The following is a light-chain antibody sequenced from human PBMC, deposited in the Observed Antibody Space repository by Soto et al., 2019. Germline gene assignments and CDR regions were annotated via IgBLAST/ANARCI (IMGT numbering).Light chain of an antibody. CDR3: QSYDTSLSGWV. J-gene: IGLJ3*02. Sequence: QSVLTQPPSVSGAPGQRVTISCTGSSSNIGAGYDIYWYQQLPGTAPKLLIYDNNNRPSGVPDRFSGSKSGTSASLAVTGLQDEDEADYYCQSYDTSLSGWVFGGGTKLTVL. CDR1: SSNIGAGYD. V-gene: IGLV1-40*01. CDR2: DNN.